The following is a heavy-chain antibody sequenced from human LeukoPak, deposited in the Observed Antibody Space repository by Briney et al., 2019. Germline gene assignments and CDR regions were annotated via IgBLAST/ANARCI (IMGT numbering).Heavy chain of an antibody. CDR2: IPYDGSNK. CDR3: ARLPIRGSSSDY. J-gene: IGHJ4*02. D-gene: IGHD3-10*01. CDR1: GFTFSSYA. V-gene: IGHV3-30*04. Sequence: GRCLRLSCAASGFTFSSYAMHWVRQAPAKGLGWVAVIPYDGSNKYYADSVEDRFTISRDNSKNTLYLQMNSQRAEDTAVYFCARLPIRGSSSDYGSQGTLATASS.